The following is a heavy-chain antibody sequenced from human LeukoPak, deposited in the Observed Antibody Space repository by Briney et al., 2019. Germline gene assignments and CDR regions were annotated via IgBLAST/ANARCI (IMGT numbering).Heavy chain of an antibody. CDR1: GFTFTSYA. J-gene: IGHJ2*01. Sequence: GGSLRLSCAASGFTFTSYAMSWIRQAPGKGLEWVSAISGGGENTYYADSVKGRFTISRDNSKNTLYLQMNSLRAEDTATYYCAKPRAMTTGVGRYFDLWGRGTLVTVPS. CDR3: AKPRAMTTGVGRYFDL. V-gene: IGHV3-23*01. CDR2: ISGGGENT. D-gene: IGHD1-1*01.